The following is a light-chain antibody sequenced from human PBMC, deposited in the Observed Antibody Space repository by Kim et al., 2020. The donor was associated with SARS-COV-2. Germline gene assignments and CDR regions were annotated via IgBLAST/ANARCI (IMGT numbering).Light chain of an antibody. V-gene: IGLV3-10*01. CDR3: YSTDNSGDHRV. J-gene: IGLJ3*02. CDR2: EDS. CDR1: TLPKKC. Sequence: SYELTQPPSVSVSPGQTARITCSGNTLPKKCPFRFQQKSGQAPVLVIYEDSNRPSGIPERFSGASSGTMATLTFSGAQVEDEPDFKCYSTDNSGDHRVFGGGTQLTVL.